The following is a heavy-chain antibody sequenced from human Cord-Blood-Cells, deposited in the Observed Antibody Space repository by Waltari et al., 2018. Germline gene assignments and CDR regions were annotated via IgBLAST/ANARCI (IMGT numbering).Heavy chain of an antibody. CDR1: GFTFSSYA. Sequence: EVQLLESGGGLVQPGGSLRLSCAASGFTFSSYAMSWVPQAPGKGLAWVSAISGSGGSTYYADSVKGRFTISRDNSKNTLYLQMNSLRAEDTAVYYCAKGRKYSSYYFDYWGQGTLVTVSS. V-gene: IGHV3-23*01. CDR2: ISGSGGST. D-gene: IGHD6-6*01. CDR3: AKGRKYSSYYFDY. J-gene: IGHJ4*02.